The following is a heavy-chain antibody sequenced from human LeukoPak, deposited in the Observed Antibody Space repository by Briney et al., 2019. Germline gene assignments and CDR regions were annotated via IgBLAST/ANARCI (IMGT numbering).Heavy chain of an antibody. CDR1: GGSISSSSYY. J-gene: IGHJ4*02. CDR2: IYYSGSA. V-gene: IGHV4-39*01. D-gene: IGHD1-26*01. CDR3: ARDPVGATTNPLDY. Sequence: PSETLSLTCTVSGGSISSSSYYWGWIRQPPGKGLEWIGSIYYSGSAYYNPSLKGRVTISVDTSKNQFSLKLSSVTAADTAVYYCARDPVGATTNPLDYWGQGTLVTVSS.